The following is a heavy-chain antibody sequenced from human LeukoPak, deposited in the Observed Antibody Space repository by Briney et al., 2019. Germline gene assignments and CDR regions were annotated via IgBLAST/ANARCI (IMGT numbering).Heavy chain of an antibody. Sequence: ASLKVSCKASGYTFTGYYMHWVRQAPEQGLEWMGWINPNSGGTNYAQKFQGRVTMTRDTSISTAYMELSRLRSDDTAVYYCARDYGDYQYYYGMDVWGQGTTVKVSS. CDR1: GYTFTGYY. V-gene: IGHV1-2*02. CDR3: ARDYGDYQYYYGMDV. J-gene: IGHJ6*02. D-gene: IGHD4-17*01. CDR2: INPNSGGT.